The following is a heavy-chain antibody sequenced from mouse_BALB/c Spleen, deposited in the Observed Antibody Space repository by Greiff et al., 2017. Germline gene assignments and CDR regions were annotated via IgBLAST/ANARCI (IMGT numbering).Heavy chain of an antibody. V-gene: IGHV1S22*01. CDR1: GYTFTSYW. J-gene: IGHJ3*01. D-gene: IGHD2-1*01. Sequence: LQQSGSELVRPGASVKLSCKASGYTFTSYWMHWVKQRPGQGLEWIGNIYPGSGSTNYDEKFKSKATLTVDTSSSTAYMQLSSLTSEDSAVYYCTRGNSFAYWGQGTLVTVSA. CDR3: TRGNSFAY. CDR2: IYPGSGST.